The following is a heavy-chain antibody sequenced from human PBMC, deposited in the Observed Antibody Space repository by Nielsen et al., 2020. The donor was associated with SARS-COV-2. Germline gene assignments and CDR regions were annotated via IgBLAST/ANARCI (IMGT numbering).Heavy chain of an antibody. J-gene: IGHJ4*02. Sequence: GESLKISCAASGFTFSNYGMHWVRQAPGKGLDWVAVMSYDGSDKYYGDSVKGRFTISRDNSKNTLFLHMSRLRADDTALYYRAKAGGKNAGGIIDYWGPGTLVTVSS. CDR3: AKAGGKNAGGIIDY. V-gene: IGHV3-30*18. CDR1: GFTFSNYG. CDR2: MSYDGSDK. D-gene: IGHD3-16*01.